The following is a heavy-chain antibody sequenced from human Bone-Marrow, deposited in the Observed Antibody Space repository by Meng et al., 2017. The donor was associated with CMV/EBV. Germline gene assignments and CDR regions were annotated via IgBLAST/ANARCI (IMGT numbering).Heavy chain of an antibody. Sequence: GESLKISCAASGFTFSSYSMNWVRQAPGKGLEWVSSISSSSSYIYYADSVKGRFTISRDNAKNSLYLQMNSLRAEDTAVYYCAREHYDSSGRVYFDYWGQGTLVTGSS. J-gene: IGHJ4*02. V-gene: IGHV3-21*01. CDR3: AREHYDSSGRVYFDY. CDR2: ISSSSSYI. CDR1: GFTFSSYS. D-gene: IGHD3-22*01.